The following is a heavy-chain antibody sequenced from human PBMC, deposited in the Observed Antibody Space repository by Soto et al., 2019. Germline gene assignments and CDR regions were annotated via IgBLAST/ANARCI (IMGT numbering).Heavy chain of an antibody. J-gene: IGHJ4*02. Sequence: SCAASGFTFSSYGMSWVRQAPGKGLEWVSSISGSGGSTYYADSVKGRFTISRDNSKNTLYLQMNSLRAEDTAVYYCAKASAPGGTYFPLWFWGQGPLVTVSS. CDR3: AKASAPGGTYFPLWF. V-gene: IGHV3-23*01. CDR2: ISGSGGST. CDR1: GFTFSSYG. D-gene: IGHD1-26*01.